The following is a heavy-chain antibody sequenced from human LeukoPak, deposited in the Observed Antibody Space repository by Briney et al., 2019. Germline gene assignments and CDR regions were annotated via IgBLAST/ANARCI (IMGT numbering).Heavy chain of an antibody. V-gene: IGHV1-69*05. D-gene: IGHD3-22*01. CDR2: IIPIFGTA. CDR3: ARGGGVVVRYAFDI. Sequence: SVKVSCKVSGGTFSSYAISWVRQAPGQGLEWMGGIIPIFGTANYAQKFQGRVTITTDESTSTAYMELSSLRSEDTAVYYCARGGGVVVRYAFDIWGQGTMVTVSS. J-gene: IGHJ3*02. CDR1: GGTFSSYA.